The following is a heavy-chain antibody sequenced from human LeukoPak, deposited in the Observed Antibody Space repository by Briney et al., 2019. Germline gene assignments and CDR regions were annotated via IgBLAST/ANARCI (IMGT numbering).Heavy chain of an antibody. CDR3: TRVFRGYTSGSLLDYGMDV. V-gene: IGHV6-1*01. CDR1: GYSVSSSSAT. CDR2: TYYRARCYD. J-gene: IGHJ6*02. D-gene: IGHD5-18*01. Sequence: QALSLTCAFSGYSVSSSSATGNWTRQSPARGLEWLGSTYYRARCYDDYSEAVKSRITSNSDAAKNQVSLQFNSLTPEETAVYYSTRVFRGYTSGSLLDYGMDVWGQGTPVTVSS.